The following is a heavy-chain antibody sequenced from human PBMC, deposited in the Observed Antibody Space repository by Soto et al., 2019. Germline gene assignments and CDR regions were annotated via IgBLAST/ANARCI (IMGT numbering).Heavy chain of an antibody. Sequence: EVQLVESGGGLVKPGGSLRLSCAASGFTFSSYSMNWVRQAPGKGLEWVSSISSSSSYIYYADSVKGRFTISRDNAKNSLYLQMNSLRAEDTAVYYCARDRQLSGYILRLDYWGQGTLVTVSS. V-gene: IGHV3-21*01. CDR3: ARDRQLSGYILRLDY. CDR2: ISSSSSYI. CDR1: GFTFSSYS. J-gene: IGHJ4*02. D-gene: IGHD3-22*01.